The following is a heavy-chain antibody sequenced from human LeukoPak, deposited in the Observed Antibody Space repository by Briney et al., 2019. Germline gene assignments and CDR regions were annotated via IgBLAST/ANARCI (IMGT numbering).Heavy chain of an antibody. D-gene: IGHD6-19*01. Sequence: PGGSLRLSCAASGFTFSSYGMHWVRQAPGKGLEWVAFIRYDGSNKYYADSVKGRFTISRDNSKNTLYLQMNSLRAEDTAVYYCANGPYSRSGWYPARATETVDAFDIWGQGTMVTVSS. CDR1: GFTFSSYG. CDR2: IRYDGSNK. V-gene: IGHV3-30*02. CDR3: ANGPYSRSGWYPARATETVDAFDI. J-gene: IGHJ3*02.